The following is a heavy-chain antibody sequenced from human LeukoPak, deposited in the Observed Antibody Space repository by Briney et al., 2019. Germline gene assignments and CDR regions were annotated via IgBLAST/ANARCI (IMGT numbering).Heavy chain of an antibody. V-gene: IGHV3-23*01. D-gene: IGHD3-22*01. Sequence: GGSLRLSCAASGFTVSSNYMSWVRQAPGKGLEWVSAICKSGGSTYYADSVRGRFTISRDNSKNTLYLQMNSLKAEDTAVYYCAKDMESAYDCSGYYSPFDSWAQGILVTVSS. CDR2: ICKSGGST. J-gene: IGHJ4*02. CDR1: GFTVSSNY. CDR3: AKDMESAYDCSGYYSPFDS.